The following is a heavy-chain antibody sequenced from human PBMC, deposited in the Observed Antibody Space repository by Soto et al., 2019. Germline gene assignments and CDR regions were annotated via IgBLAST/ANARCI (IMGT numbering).Heavy chain of an antibody. V-gene: IGHV3-30-3*01. CDR3: ARALIGRTIFTTSWDFDY. D-gene: IGHD3-3*01. CDR1: GFTFSSYA. J-gene: IGHJ4*02. Sequence: GGSLRLSCAASGFTFSSYAMHWVRQAPGKGLEWVAVISYDGSNKYYADSVKGRFTISRDNSKNTLYLQMNSLRAEDTAVYYCARALIGRTIFTTSWDFDYWGQGTLVTVSS. CDR2: ISYDGSNK.